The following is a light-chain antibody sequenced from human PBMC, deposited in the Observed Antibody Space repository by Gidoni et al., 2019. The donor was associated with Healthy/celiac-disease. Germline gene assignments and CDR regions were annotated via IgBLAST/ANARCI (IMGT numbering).Light chain of an antibody. V-gene: IGKV3D-15*01. CDR1: QSVSSN. Sequence: EIVMTQSPATLSVSPGERATLSCSASQSVSSNLAWYQQKPGQAPRLLIYGASIRATGIPARLSGSGSGTEFTLTISSLQSEDFAVYYCQQYNNWPRLTFGGGTKVEIK. CDR2: GAS. CDR3: QQYNNWPRLT. J-gene: IGKJ4*01.